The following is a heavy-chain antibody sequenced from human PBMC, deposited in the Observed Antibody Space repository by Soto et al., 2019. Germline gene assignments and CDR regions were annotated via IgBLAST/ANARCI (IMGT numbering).Heavy chain of an antibody. J-gene: IGHJ4*02. V-gene: IGHV3-30*18. D-gene: IGHD6-19*01. CDR1: GFTFSSYG. CDR3: AKSPVVAGGVPFDY. CDR2: ISYDGSNK. Sequence: GGSLRLSCAASGFTFSSYGMHWVRQAPGKGLEWVAVISYDGSNKYYADSVKGRFTISRDNSKNTLYLQMNSLRAEDTAVYYCAKSPVVAGGVPFDYWGQGTLVTVSS.